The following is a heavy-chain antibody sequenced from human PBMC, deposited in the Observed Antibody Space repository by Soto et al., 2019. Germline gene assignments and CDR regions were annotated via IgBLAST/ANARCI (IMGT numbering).Heavy chain of an antibody. V-gene: IGHV1-69*01. CDR1: GVTFSSYG. Sequence: QVQLVQSGAEVKKPGSSVKVSCKASGVTFSSYGISWVRQAPGQGLEFMGGIIPIFGTTNYARKFRGRVTFTADESTNTTYMELTSLRSEDTAVYYCARASGRGWYNWFDPWGQGTLVIVSS. CDR3: ARASGRGWYNWFDP. CDR2: IIPIFGTT. D-gene: IGHD6-19*01. J-gene: IGHJ5*02.